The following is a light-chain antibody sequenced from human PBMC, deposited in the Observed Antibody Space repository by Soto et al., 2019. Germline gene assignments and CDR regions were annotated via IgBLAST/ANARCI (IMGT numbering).Light chain of an antibody. CDR3: QQYYSYWT. J-gene: IGKJ1*01. V-gene: IGKV1-5*03. CDR1: QSISSW. CDR2: KAS. Sequence: DIQMTQSPSTLSASVGDRVTITCRASQSISSWLAWYQHKPAKAPKLLIHKASSLESGVPSRFSGSESGTEFTLTISSLQPDDFATYYCQQYYSYWTFGQGTKVEI.